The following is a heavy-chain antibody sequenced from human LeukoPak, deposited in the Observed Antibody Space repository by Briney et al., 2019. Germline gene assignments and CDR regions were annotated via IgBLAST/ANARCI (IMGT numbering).Heavy chain of an antibody. CDR2: ISSSSTI. CDR3: ARDDDYVWGSCKKHAFDI. Sequence: PGGSLRLSCAASGFTFSSYSMNWVRQAPGKGLEWVSYISSSSTIYYADSVKGRFTISRDNAKNSLYLQMNSLRAEDTAVYYCARDDDYVWGSCKKHAFDIWGQGTMVTVSS. CDR1: GFTFSSYS. J-gene: IGHJ3*02. V-gene: IGHV3-48*01. D-gene: IGHD3-16*01.